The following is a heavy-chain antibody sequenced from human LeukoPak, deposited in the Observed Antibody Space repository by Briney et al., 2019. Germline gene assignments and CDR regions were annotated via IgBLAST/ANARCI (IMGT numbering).Heavy chain of an antibody. Sequence: GESLKISCKGSGYRFTSYWIGWVRQMPGKGLEGMGIIYPGDSDTRYSPSFQGQVTISADKSISTAYLQWSSLKASDTAMYYCARSASGDIFSLGVWGKGTTVTVSS. CDR1: GYRFTSYW. V-gene: IGHV5-51*01. J-gene: IGHJ6*04. CDR3: ARSASGDIFSLGV. CDR2: IYPGDSDT. D-gene: IGHD3-9*01.